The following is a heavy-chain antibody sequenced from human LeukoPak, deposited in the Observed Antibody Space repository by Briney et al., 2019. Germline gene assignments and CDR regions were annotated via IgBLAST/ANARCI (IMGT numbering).Heavy chain of an antibody. CDR1: GFSLSTSGVG. D-gene: IGHD2-2*01. V-gene: IGHV2-5*01. CDR2: IYWNDDK. CDR3: AHKVVPAPIGNWFDP. Sequence: SGPTLVNPTQTLTLTCTFSGFSLSTSGVGVGWIRQPPGKALEWLALIYWNDDKRYSPSLKSRLTITKDTSKNQVVLTMTNMDPVDTATYYCAHKVVPAPIGNWFDPWGQGTLVTVSS. J-gene: IGHJ5*02.